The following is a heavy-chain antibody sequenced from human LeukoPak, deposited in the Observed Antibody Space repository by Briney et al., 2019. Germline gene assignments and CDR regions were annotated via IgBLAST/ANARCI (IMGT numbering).Heavy chain of an antibody. CDR2: ISYDGSNK. CDR1: GFTFSSYG. J-gene: IGHJ4*02. V-gene: IGHV3-30*18. D-gene: IGHD5-18*01. Sequence: GRSLRLSCAASGFTFSSYGMHWVRQAPGKGLEWVAVISYDGSNKYYADSVKGRFTISRDNSKNTLYLQMNSLRAEDTAVYYCAKDGGYSYGFTFDYWGQGTLVTVSS. CDR3: AKDGGYSYGFTFDY.